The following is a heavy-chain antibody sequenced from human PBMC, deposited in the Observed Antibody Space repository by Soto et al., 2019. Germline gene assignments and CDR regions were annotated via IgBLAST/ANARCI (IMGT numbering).Heavy chain of an antibody. V-gene: IGHV3-23*01. Sequence: GGSLRLSCAASGFTFSSYAMSWVRQAPGKGLEWVSAISGSGGSTYYADSVKGRFTISRDNAKNSLYLQMNSLRAEDTAVYYCARKRGYSYGPYYFDYWGQGTLVTVSS. D-gene: IGHD5-18*01. CDR2: ISGSGGST. CDR3: ARKRGYSYGPYYFDY. J-gene: IGHJ4*02. CDR1: GFTFSSYA.